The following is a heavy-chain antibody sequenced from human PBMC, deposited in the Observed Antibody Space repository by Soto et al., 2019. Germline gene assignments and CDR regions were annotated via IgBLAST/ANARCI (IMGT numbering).Heavy chain of an antibody. D-gene: IGHD3-10*01. V-gene: IGHV4-4*07. Sequence: QVQLQESGPGLVKPSETLSLTCTVSGGSISSYYWSWIRQPAGKGLEWIGRIYTSGSTNYNPSLKSRVTMSVDTSKNQFSLKLSSVTAADTAVYYCARDMRSVRGVIKGYRGWFDPWGQGTLVTVSS. J-gene: IGHJ5*02. CDR1: GGSISSYY. CDR2: IYTSGST. CDR3: ARDMRSVRGVIKGYRGWFDP.